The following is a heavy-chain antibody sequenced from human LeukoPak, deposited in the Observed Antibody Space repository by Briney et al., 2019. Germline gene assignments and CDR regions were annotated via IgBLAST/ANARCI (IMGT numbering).Heavy chain of an antibody. Sequence: PGESLRLSCAASGFIFRSWMSWVRPAPGEGLEWVANIKEDGSEKYYVDSVKGRFTISRDNAKNSLYLQMNSLRAEDTAVYYCASGDAFDIWGQGTLVTVSS. V-gene: IGHV3-7*01. CDR2: IKEDGSEK. CDR1: GFIFRSW. CDR3: ASGDAFDI. J-gene: IGHJ3*02.